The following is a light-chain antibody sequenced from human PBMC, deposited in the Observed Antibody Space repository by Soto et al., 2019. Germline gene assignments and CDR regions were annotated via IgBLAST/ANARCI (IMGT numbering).Light chain of an antibody. V-gene: IGKV3-11*01. J-gene: IGKJ4*01. CDR1: HSVSRF. Sequence: EIVLTQSPATLSLSPGESATLSCRASHSVSRFLAWYQQRPGQAPRLRISEASSRATGVPARFSGSGSGTDFTLTISSLEPEDFAVYYCHQRNDWPLTFGGGTKLEI. CDR3: HQRNDWPLT. CDR2: EAS.